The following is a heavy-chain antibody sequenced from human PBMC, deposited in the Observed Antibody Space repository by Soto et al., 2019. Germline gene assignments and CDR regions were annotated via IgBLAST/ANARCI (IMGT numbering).Heavy chain of an antibody. V-gene: IGHV1-58*01. CDR3: ARGGQHRKASYYDDMDV. CDR2: IVVGSGNT. D-gene: IGHD6-13*01. J-gene: IGHJ6*01. Sequence: SVKVSCKASGFTFTSSAVQGVRQARGQRLEWIGWIVVGSGNTNYARKFQERVTITRDMSTSTAYMELSSLRSEDTAVYYCARGGQHRKASYYDDMDVWGQGTTVTVSS. CDR1: GFTFTSSA.